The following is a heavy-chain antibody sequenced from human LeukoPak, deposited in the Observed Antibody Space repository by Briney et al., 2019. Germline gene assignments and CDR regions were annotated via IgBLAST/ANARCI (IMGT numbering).Heavy chain of an antibody. D-gene: IGHD3-16*01. Sequence: GASVKVSCKVSGYTLPELSMHWVRQAPGKGLEWMGGFDPEDGETIYAQKFQGRVTMTEDTSTDTAYMELSSLRSEDTAVYYCATGWAGGVDGVYGMDVWGQGTTVTVSS. CDR1: GYTLPELS. V-gene: IGHV1-24*01. J-gene: IGHJ6*02. CDR3: ATGWAGGVDGVYGMDV. CDR2: FDPEDGET.